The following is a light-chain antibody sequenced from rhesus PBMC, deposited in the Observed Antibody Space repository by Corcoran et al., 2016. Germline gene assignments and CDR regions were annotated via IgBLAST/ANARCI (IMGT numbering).Light chain of an antibody. CDR1: QGISSW. Sequence: DIQMTQSPSSLSASVGDTVTITCQASQGISSWLAWYQQDPGKAPKVRIYKASSLKGGVQSRFSGSGSGTDFTLTISNMQPEDFATYYCLQYASTPWTFGPGTKVEIK. CDR2: KAS. J-gene: IGKJ1*01. V-gene: IGKV1-22*01. CDR3: LQYASTPWT.